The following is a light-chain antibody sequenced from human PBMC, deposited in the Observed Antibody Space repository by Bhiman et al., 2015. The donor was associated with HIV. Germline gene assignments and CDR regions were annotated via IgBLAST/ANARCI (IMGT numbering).Light chain of an antibody. CDR1: SSDVGGYNY. Sequence: QSALTQPPSASGSPGQSVTISCTGTSSDVGGYNYVSWYQQHPGKVPKLMIYEVSKRPSGVSNRFSGSKSGNTASLTISALQAEDEADYYCCSYAGSGNFEVFGGGTKLTVL. CDR3: CSYAGSGNFEV. CDR2: EVS. J-gene: IGLJ2*01. V-gene: IGLV2-8*01.